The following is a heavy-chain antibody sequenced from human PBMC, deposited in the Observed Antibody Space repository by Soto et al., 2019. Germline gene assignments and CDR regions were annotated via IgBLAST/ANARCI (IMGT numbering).Heavy chain of an antibody. J-gene: IGHJ6*02. CDR1: GFTFSSYG. D-gene: IGHD3-3*01. CDR2: ISYDGGDK. Sequence: QVQLVESGGGVVQPGTSLRLSCAASGFTFSSYGMHWVRQVPGKGLDWVAVISYDGGDKYYADSVKGRFTISRDNSKNTLYLQMNTLRAEDTALYYCAKDRPTTILGDITTHYYYYGMDVWGQGTTVTVSS. CDR3: AKDRPTTILGDITTHYYYYGMDV. V-gene: IGHV3-30*18.